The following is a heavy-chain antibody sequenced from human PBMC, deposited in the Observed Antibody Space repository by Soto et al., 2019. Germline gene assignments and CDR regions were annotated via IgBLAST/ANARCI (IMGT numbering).Heavy chain of an antibody. CDR3: AKDGSWGDHYYFDN. CDR2: ISGSGGST. D-gene: IGHD2-21*02. J-gene: IGHJ4*02. CDR1: GFMFSSYA. Sequence: GGSLRLSCRVSGFMFSSYAMTWVRQVPGKGLEWVSSISGSGGSTYYSDSVRGRFTISRDNSKKVLYLEMNRLKGDDTAVYFCAKDGSWGDHYYFDNWGQGT. V-gene: IGHV3-23*01.